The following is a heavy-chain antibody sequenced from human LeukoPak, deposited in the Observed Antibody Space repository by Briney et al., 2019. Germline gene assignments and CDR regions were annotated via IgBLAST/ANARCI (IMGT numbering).Heavy chain of an antibody. V-gene: IGHV1-2*02. CDR3: ARKYDILTGYDNWFDP. D-gene: IGHD3-9*01. CDR1: GYTFTGYY. J-gene: IGHJ5*02. Sequence: RASVKVSCEASGYTFTGYYMHWVRQAPGQGLEWMGWINPNTGATKYAEKFQGRVTMTGDTSISTGYMELSSLRSDDTAVYFCARKYDILTGYDNWFDPWGQGTLVTVSS. CDR2: INPNTGAT.